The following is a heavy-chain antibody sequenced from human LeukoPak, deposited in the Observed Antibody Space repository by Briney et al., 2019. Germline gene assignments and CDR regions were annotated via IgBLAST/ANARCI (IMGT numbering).Heavy chain of an antibody. CDR3: ARGGRMGYCSSTSCYNSLMDY. Sequence: GGSLRLSCAASGFTFSSYSMTWVRQAPGKGLEWVSAISSSSSYIYYADSVKGRFTISRDNAKNSLYLQMNSLRAEDTAVYYCARGGRMGYCSSTSCYNSLMDYWGQGTLVTVSS. V-gene: IGHV3-21*01. CDR1: GFTFSSYS. D-gene: IGHD2-2*02. J-gene: IGHJ4*02. CDR2: ISSSSSYI.